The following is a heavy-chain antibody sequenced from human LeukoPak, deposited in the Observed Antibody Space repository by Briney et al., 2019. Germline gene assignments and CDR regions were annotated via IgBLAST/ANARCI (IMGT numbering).Heavy chain of an antibody. D-gene: IGHD6-13*01. V-gene: IGHV3-23*01. CDR1: GFTFSSYA. CDR2: ISGSGGST. CDR3: AKAGSSSWYPNWFDP. J-gene: IGHJ5*02. Sequence: QPAGSLRLSCAASGFTFSSYAMSWVRHAPGKGLEWVSAISGSGGSTYYADSVKGRFTISRDNSKNTLYLQMNSLRAEDTAVYYCAKAGSSSWYPNWFDPWGQGTLVTVSS.